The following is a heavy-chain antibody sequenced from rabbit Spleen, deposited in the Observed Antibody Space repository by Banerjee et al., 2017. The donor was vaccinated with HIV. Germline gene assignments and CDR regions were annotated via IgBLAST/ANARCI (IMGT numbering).Heavy chain of an antibody. Sequence: QSLEESGGDLVKPGASLTLTCTASGFSFSSVFWMCWVRQAPGKGLEWIACVYAGSGGGTYYSSWAKGRFTVSRTSSTTVTLQMTSLTAADTATYFCARDLVAVIGWNFSLWGPGTLVTVS. J-gene: IGHJ4*01. CDR1: GFSFSSVFW. D-gene: IGHD1-1*01. V-gene: IGHV1S40*01. CDR2: VYAGSGGGT. CDR3: ARDLVAVIGWNFSL.